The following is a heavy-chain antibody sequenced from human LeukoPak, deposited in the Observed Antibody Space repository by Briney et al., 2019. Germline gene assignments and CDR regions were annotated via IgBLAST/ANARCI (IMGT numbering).Heavy chain of an antibody. J-gene: IGHJ5*02. D-gene: IGHD4-17*01. Sequence: SETLSLTCTVWGGSISSYYWSWLRQPAGKGLEWIGRIYTSGSTNYNPCLKSRVTMSVDTSKNQFSLKLSSVTAADTAVYYCARDTVSWFDPWGQGTLVTVSS. V-gene: IGHV4-4*07. CDR2: IYTSGST. CDR1: GGSISSYY. CDR3: ARDTVSWFDP.